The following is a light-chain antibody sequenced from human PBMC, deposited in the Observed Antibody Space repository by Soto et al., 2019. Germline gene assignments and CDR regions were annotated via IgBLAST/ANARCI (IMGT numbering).Light chain of an antibody. CDR1: SSDVGGYNY. Sequence: QSVLTQPASVSGSPGQSITISCTGTSSDVGGYNYVSWYQQHPGKAPKLMIYDVSNRPSGVSNRFSGSKSGNTASLTISGLKAEDEADYYCSSYTSSSTPYVLGTGTKVTVL. CDR3: SSYTSSSTPYV. CDR2: DVS. V-gene: IGLV2-14*01. J-gene: IGLJ1*01.